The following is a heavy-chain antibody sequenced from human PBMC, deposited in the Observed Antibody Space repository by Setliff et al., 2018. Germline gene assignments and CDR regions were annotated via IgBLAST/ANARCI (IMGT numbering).Heavy chain of an antibody. V-gene: IGHV3-48*01. Sequence: GGSLRLSCAASGFTFNMYGMHWVRQAPGKGLVGISYSSVTSGTRYYADSVKGRFTISRDNAQDSLYLQMNSLKSEDTGVYFCAKVRSSGWEEPDYWGQGTVVTVSA. D-gene: IGHD6-19*01. J-gene: IGHJ4*02. CDR2: SSVTSGTR. CDR1: GFTFNMYG. CDR3: AKVRSSGWEEPDY.